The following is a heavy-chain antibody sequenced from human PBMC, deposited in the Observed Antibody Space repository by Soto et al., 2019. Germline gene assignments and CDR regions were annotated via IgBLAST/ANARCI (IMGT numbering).Heavy chain of an antibody. J-gene: IGHJ6*02. CDR2: IVPIYRSS. CDR3: AIDDWGYHYYYYAMDI. V-gene: IGHV1-69*18. CDR1: GGAFNNYV. Sequence: QVQLVQSGAEMKTPGSSVNVSCTLSGGAFNNYVISWVRQAPGQGLEWVGSIVPIYRSSLFAQKFQGRVTLSAEETTTPVYMKMSSLRTDDTAIYYCAIDDWGYHYYYYAMDIGGQGTAVTVSS. D-gene: IGHD2-21*01.